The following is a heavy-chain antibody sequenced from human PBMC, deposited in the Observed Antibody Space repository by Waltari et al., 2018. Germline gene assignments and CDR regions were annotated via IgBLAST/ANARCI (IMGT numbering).Heavy chain of an antibody. D-gene: IGHD1-26*01. CDR1: GFTFDEYD. Sequence: EVQLVESGGGLVQPGSSLRLSCAASGFTFDEYDLHWFRHAPGKGLEWVSGISWNSGSIGYADSGKGRFTISRDNAKNSLYLQMNSLRAEDMALYYCAKGQYSGSYSDAFDIWGQGTMVTVSS. CDR2: ISWNSGSI. V-gene: IGHV3-9*03. J-gene: IGHJ3*02. CDR3: AKGQYSGSYSDAFDI.